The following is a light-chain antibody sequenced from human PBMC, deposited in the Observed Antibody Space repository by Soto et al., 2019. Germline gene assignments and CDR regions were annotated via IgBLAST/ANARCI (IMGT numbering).Light chain of an antibody. J-gene: IGLJ2*01. Sequence: VLTQPPSASGTPGQMVTISCSGSSSNIGRNYVYWYQQFPGTAPVLVVYDDSDRPSGIPERFSGSNSGNTATLTISRVEAGDEADYYCQVWDSSSDHVVFGGGTKLTVL. CDR1: SSNIGRNY. V-gene: IGLV3-21*02. CDR2: DDS. CDR3: QVWDSSSDHVV.